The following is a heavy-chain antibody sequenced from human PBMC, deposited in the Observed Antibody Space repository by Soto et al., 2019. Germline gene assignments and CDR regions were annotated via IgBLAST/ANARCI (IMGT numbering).Heavy chain of an antibody. J-gene: IGHJ4*02. CDR3: TRRRDWTAMDPLDY. CDR1: GFALSDSA. V-gene: IGHV3-73*01. Sequence: PGGSLRLSCAASGFALSDSAMHWVRQATGKGLEWVGRIRSKVNTYATAYAASVKGRFTISRDDSMSTTYLQMNSLKAEDTAVYYCTRRRDWTAMDPLDYWGQGTLVTVSS. D-gene: IGHD5-18*01. CDR2: IRSKVNTYAT.